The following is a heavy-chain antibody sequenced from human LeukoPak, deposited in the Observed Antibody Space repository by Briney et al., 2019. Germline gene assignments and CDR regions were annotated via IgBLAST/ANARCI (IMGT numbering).Heavy chain of an antibody. CDR1: GFTFSSYG. CDR2: IWYDGSNK. D-gene: IGHD3-9*01. Sequence: PGRSLRLSCAASGFTFSSYGMHWVRQAPGKGLEWVAVIWYDGSNKYYADSVKGRFTISRDNSKNTLYLQMNSLRAEDTAVYYCARATNYDILTGYVGNFDYWGQGTLVTVSS. V-gene: IGHV3-33*01. CDR3: ARATNYDILTGYVGNFDY. J-gene: IGHJ4*02.